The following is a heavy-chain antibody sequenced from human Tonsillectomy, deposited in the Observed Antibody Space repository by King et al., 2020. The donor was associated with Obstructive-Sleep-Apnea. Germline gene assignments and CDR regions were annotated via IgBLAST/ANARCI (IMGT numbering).Heavy chain of an antibody. J-gene: IGHJ3*02. V-gene: IGHV4-39*07. CDR2: IHYSGST. D-gene: IGHD3-9*01. Sequence: QLQESGPGLVKPSETLSLTCTVSGGSISSSSYYWGWIRQPPGKGLEWIGSIHYSGSTYYNPSLKSRVTISVDTSKNQFSLKLSSVTAADTAVYYCARTVPEGYDILTGYSHDAFDIWGQGTMVTVSS. CDR3: ARTVPEGYDILTGYSHDAFDI. CDR1: GGSISSSSYY.